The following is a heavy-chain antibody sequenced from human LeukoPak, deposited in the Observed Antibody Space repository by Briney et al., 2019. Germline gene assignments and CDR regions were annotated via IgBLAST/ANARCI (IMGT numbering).Heavy chain of an antibody. Sequence: SGTLSLTCTVSGGSISSYYRSWVRQPPGKGLEWIGFIYYSGSTNYTPSLKRRVTISVDTSKNKFSLKRDSVSGGDRAVYYCARAKDTAMVHGYWGQGTVDSVST. J-gene: IGHJ4*02. CDR2: IYYSGST. D-gene: IGHD5-18*01. CDR1: GGSISSYY. CDR3: ARAKDTAMVHGY. V-gene: IGHV4-59*01.